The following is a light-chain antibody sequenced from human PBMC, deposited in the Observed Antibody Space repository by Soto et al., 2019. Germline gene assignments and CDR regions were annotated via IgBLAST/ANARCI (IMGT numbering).Light chain of an antibody. CDR2: QTS. Sequence: EIVLTHSPATLSSFPGDRVTLSCRASQYINTRLAWYQHRPGQAPRLLIYQTSIRAAGIPARFSASGSGTDFTLTISDVQPEDFALYYCHQRQSWPRTFGQGTNVDIK. V-gene: IGKV3-11*01. CDR3: HQRQSWPRT. CDR1: QYINTR. J-gene: IGKJ1*01.